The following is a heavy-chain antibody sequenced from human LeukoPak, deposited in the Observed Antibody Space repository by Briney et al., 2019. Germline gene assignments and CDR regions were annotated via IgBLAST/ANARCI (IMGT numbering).Heavy chain of an antibody. CDR3: ARGGSGWYGPTAKFDY. V-gene: IGHV1-2*02. CDR2: INPNSGGT. D-gene: IGHD6-19*01. J-gene: IGHJ4*02. CDR1: GYTFTGYY. Sequence: ASVKVSCKASGYTFTGYYIHWVRQAPGQGLEWMGWINPNSGGTNYAQKFQGRVTMTRDTSISTAYMELSRLRSDDTAVYYCARGGSGWYGPTAKFDYWGQGTLVTVSS.